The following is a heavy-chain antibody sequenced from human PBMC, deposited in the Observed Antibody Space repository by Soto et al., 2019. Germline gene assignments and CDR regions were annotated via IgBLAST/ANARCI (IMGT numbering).Heavy chain of an antibody. CDR2: ISTHNGNT. V-gene: IGHV1-18*04. CDR1: GFTSSG. D-gene: IGHD3-3*01. Sequence: QEQLVQSGAEVKKPGASVKVSCKASGFTSSGISWVRQAPGQRLEWMGWISTHNGNTIYAQKFQGRVIMTMDTSTTTVYMELRSLRPDDTAVYLCAREGILGLFDAYDLWGQGTMVTVSS. J-gene: IGHJ3*01. CDR3: AREGILGLFDAYDL.